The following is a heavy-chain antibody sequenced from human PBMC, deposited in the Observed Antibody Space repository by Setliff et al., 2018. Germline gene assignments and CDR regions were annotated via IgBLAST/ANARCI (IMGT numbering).Heavy chain of an antibody. D-gene: IGHD5-18*01. CDR2: IKSKADGGTA. Sequence: GGSLRLSCAASGFTFSDAWMNWVRQAPGKGLEWVGRIKSKADGGTADFAAPVKGRFTISRDDSKNTLYLQMNSLKTEDTAVYYCTTGYSYGYVIVGAFDIWGQGTMVTVSS. CDR3: TTGYSYGYVIVGAFDI. CDR1: GFTFSDAW. J-gene: IGHJ3*02. V-gene: IGHV3-15*01.